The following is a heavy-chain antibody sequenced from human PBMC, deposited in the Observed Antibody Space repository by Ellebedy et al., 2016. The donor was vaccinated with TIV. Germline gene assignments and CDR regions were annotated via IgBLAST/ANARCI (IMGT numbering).Heavy chain of an antibody. CDR2: IKQDGSEK. D-gene: IGHD3-10*01. V-gene: IGHV3-7*01. CDR3: ASLDTTVRGQAY. J-gene: IGHJ4*02. CDR1: GFTLSDTW. Sequence: GESLKISCAASGFTLSDTWMNWVRQAPGKGPECVANIKQDGSEKYYVDSVKGRFTISRDNAKNSLYLQMNSLRPADTAVYHCASLDTTVRGQAYWGQGTLVTVSS.